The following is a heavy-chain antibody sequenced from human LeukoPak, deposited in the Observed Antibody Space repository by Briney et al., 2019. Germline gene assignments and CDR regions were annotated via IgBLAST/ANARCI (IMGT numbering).Heavy chain of an antibody. Sequence: GGSLRLSCAASGFTFSTHAVAWVRQAPGKGLDWVSAISGDGGTTYYADSVKGRFTISRDNSKNTLYLQMNSLRTEDTAVYYCANQYPGWGQGTLVTVSS. V-gene: IGHV3-23*01. CDR2: ISGDGGTT. CDR1: GFTFSTHA. CDR3: ANQYPG. J-gene: IGHJ4*02. D-gene: IGHD4-11*01.